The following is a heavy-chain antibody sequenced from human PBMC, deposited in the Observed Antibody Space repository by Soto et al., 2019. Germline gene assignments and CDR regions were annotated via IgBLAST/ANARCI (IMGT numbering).Heavy chain of an antibody. CDR1: GYTFTGYY. V-gene: IGHV1-2*04. J-gene: IGHJ6*03. CDR3: ARDRGQLDYMDV. D-gene: IGHD6-6*01. CDR2: INPNSGGT. Sequence: GASVKVSCKASGYTFTGYYMHWVRQAPGQGLEWMGWINPNSGGTNYAQKFQGWVTMTRDTSISTAYMELSRLRSDDTAVYYCARDRGQLDYMDVWSKGTTVTVSS.